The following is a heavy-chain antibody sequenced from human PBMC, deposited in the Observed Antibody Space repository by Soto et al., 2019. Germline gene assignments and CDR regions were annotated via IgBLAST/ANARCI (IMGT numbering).Heavy chain of an antibody. CDR1: GFTFSTYG. D-gene: IGHD2-8*02. CDR3: AKGRCTGTTCPFDY. Sequence: GGSLRLSCAVSGFTFSTYGMTWVRQAPGKGLEWVSGISGSDSGGHTQYADSVKGRFTISRDNSKNTLYLQMNNLRAEDTAIYSCAKGRCTGTTCPFDYWGQGTLVTVSS. J-gene: IGHJ4*02. CDR2: ISGSDSGGHT. V-gene: IGHV3-23*01.